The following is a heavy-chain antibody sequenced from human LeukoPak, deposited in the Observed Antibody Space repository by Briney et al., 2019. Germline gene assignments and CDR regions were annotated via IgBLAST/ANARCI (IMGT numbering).Heavy chain of an antibody. CDR3: ARTLPGIAVAGTINYYYYYYMDV. CDR1: GGTFSSYA. J-gene: IGHJ6*03. Sequence: ASVKVSCKASGGTFSSYAISWVRQAPGQGLEWMGGIFPIFGTANYAQKFQGRVTITTNESTSTAYMELSSLRSEDTAVYYCARTLPGIAVAGTINYYYYYYMDVWGKGTTVTVSS. D-gene: IGHD6-19*01. V-gene: IGHV1-69*05. CDR2: IFPIFGTA.